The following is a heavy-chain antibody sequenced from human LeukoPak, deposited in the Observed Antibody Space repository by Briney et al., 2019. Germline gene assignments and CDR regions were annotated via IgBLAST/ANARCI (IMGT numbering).Heavy chain of an antibody. Sequence: SETLSLTCTVSGGSISSYYWSWIRQPPGKGLEWIGYIYYSGSTNYNPSLKSRVTISVDTSKNQFSLKLSSVTAADTAVYYCARRANWFDPWGQGTLVTVSS. CDR3: ARRANWFDP. CDR1: GGSISSYY. J-gene: IGHJ5*02. CDR2: IYYSGST. V-gene: IGHV4-59*08.